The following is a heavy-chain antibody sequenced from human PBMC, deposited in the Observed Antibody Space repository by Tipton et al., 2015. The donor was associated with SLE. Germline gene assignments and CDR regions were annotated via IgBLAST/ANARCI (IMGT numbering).Heavy chain of an antibody. D-gene: IGHD1-14*01. V-gene: IGHV4-38-2*02. CDR2: IYHSGST. Sequence: TLSLTCTVSGYSISSGYYWGWIRQPPGKGLEWIGSIYHSGSTYYNPSLKSRVTISVDTSKNQFSLKLSSVTAADTAVYYCAGAGMARNLFDYWGQGTLVTVSS. CDR1: GYSISSGYY. CDR3: AGAGMARNLFDY. J-gene: IGHJ4*02.